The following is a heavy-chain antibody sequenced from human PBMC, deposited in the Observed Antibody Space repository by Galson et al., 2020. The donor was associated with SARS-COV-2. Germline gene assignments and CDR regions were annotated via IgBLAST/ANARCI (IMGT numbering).Heavy chain of an antibody. CDR3: ARHNGRFTVVGTFEKWLVLGDFDY. V-gene: IGHV4-39*01. CDR2: ISFSEST. Sequence: SQTLSLTCTVSGGSFSGDTYYWGWIRQPPGKGLEWLASISFSESTYYNPSLTRRVTVSVATSRNQFSLKLTSVTAADTAVIYFARHNGRFTVVGTFEKWLVLGDFDYGGHGALVTVSS. J-gene: IGHJ4*01. CDR1: GGSFSGDTYY. D-gene: IGHD6-19*01.